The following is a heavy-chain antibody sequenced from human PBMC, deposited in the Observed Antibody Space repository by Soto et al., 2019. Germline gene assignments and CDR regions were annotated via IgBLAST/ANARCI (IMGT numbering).Heavy chain of an antibody. D-gene: IGHD3-10*01. Sequence: SETLSLTCTVSGDSISSADYYWSWIRQTPGKGLEWIGHIFYSGTTYYNPSLKSRLTISVDTSKNHFSLRLTSVTAADTAVYYCARDHVRGVIGYYYYYGMDVWGQGTTVTVSS. CDR1: GDSISSADYY. CDR2: IFYSGTT. J-gene: IGHJ6*02. V-gene: IGHV4-30-4*01. CDR3: ARDHVRGVIGYYYYYGMDV.